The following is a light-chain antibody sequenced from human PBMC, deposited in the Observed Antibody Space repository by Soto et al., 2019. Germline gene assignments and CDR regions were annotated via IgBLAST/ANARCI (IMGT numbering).Light chain of an antibody. CDR2: DAS. CDR3: QQNSTTPT. J-gene: IGKJ4*01. V-gene: IGKV1-39*01. CDR1: QDIRKY. Sequence: IQMTQSPSSLSASVGDRVTITCQATQDIRKYLNWYQQKPGKAPKLLIYDASSLQTGVSSRFSGSGSRTDFTLTISNLKSEYFATYYCQQNSTTPTFCGGTK.